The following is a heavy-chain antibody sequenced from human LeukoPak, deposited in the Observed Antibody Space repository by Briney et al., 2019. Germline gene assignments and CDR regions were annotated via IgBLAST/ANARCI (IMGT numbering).Heavy chain of an antibody. CDR3: ARGSRDAFDI. Sequence: GGSLRLSCAASGFTFSSYAMHWVRQAPGKGLEWVAVISYDGSNKYYADSVKGRFSISRDNSKNTLYLQMNSLRAEDTAVYYCARGSRDAFDIWGQGTMVTVSS. J-gene: IGHJ3*02. D-gene: IGHD2-15*01. CDR1: GFTFSSYA. V-gene: IGHV3-30-3*01. CDR2: ISYDGSNK.